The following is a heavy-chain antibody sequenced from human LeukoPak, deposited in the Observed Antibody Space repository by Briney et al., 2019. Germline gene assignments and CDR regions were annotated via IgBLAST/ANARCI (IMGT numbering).Heavy chain of an antibody. CDR2: ISSSSSSYI. J-gene: IGHJ4*02. Sequence: PGGSLRLSCAASGFTFSSYSMNWVRQAPGKGLQWVSSISSSSSSYIYYADSVKGRFTISRDKAKNSLYLQMNSLRAEDTHVYYCARGIFYRFLEWLPSGDDYWGQGTLVTVSS. CDR1: GFTFSSYS. D-gene: IGHD3-3*01. V-gene: IGHV3-21*01. CDR3: ARGIFYRFLEWLPSGDDY.